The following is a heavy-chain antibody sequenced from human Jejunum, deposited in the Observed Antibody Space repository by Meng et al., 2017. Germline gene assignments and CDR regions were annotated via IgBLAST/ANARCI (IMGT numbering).Heavy chain of an antibody. V-gene: IGHV3-23*01. CDR3: AKDKIYNDGIWDFDL. D-gene: IGHD5-12*01. CDR2: VTTSGDP. J-gene: IGHJ2*01. CDR1: GFSFTYT. Sequence: GESLKISCAGSGFSFTYTMSWVRQAPGKGLEWVSGVTTSGDPHYADSVKGRFAISRDNSKNMLYLQLNSLRDDDTAMYYCAKDKIYNDGIWDFDLWGRGTRVTVYS.